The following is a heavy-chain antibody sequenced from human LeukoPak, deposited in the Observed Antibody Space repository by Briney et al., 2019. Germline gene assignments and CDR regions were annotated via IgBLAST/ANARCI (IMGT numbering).Heavy chain of an antibody. D-gene: IGHD1-26*01. CDR1: GYTFTGYY. CDR2: INPNSGGT. Sequence: GSVKVSCKASGYTFTGYYMHWVRQVPGQELEWMGWINPNSGGTNYAQKFQGRVTMTRDTSISTAYMELSRLRSDDTAVYYCATDLASGSYSLDYWGQGTLVTVSS. J-gene: IGHJ4*02. CDR3: ATDLASGSYSLDY. V-gene: IGHV1-2*02.